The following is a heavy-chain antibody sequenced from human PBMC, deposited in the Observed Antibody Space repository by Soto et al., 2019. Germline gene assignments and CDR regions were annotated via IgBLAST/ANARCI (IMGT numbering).Heavy chain of an antibody. V-gene: IGHV4-4*02. CDR2: THHSETT. D-gene: IGHD3-22*01. Sequence: SETLSLTCAVAGAPITRNNWWAWLRRSPGKGLEWIGETHHSETTNYNPSLNSRVSISVDKSKNQFSLKLNSVNAADTADYYCARTSYYDSTGYYNLDVWGPGTTVT. J-gene: IGHJ6*02. CDR3: ARTSYYDSTGYYNLDV. CDR1: GAPITRNNW.